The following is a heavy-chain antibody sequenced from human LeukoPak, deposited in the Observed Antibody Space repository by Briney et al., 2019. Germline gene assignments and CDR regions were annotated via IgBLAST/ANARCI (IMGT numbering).Heavy chain of an antibody. J-gene: IGHJ4*02. D-gene: IGHD2-2*01. CDR1: GYTFINYW. CDR2: IYPGDSDT. Sequence: GESLKISCKGSGYTFINYWIGWVRQMPRKGLEWMGIIYPGDSDTRYSPSFQGQVTISADKSISTAYLQWSSLKASDTAMYYCARRGYCSSTSCYASFAFDYWGQGTLVTVSS. V-gene: IGHV5-51*01. CDR3: ARRGYCSSTSCYASFAFDY.